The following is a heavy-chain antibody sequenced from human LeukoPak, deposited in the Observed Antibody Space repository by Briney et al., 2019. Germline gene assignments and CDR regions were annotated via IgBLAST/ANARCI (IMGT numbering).Heavy chain of an antibody. Sequence: SVKVSCKASGGTFSSYAISWVRQAPGQGLEWMGGIIPIFGTANYAQKFQGRVTITADESTSTAYMELSSLRSEDTAVYYCARGASGYSYYFDYWGQGTLVTVSS. CDR3: ARGASGYSYYFDY. CDR1: GGTFSSYA. D-gene: IGHD2-15*01. V-gene: IGHV1-69*13. CDR2: IIPIFGTA. J-gene: IGHJ4*02.